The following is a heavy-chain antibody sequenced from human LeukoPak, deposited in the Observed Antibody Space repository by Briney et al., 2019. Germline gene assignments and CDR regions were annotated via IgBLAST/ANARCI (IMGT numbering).Heavy chain of an antibody. Sequence: SETLSLTCTVSGLSMTIYYWSWIRQTPDKGLEWIGYIFYSGSTNYNPSFKSRITMSVDTSENQFSLNLPSVTAADTAIYYCAGLVHTFMWAYFPSWGQGTLVTVSS. D-gene: IGHD5-18*01. V-gene: IGHV4-59*03. CDR3: AGLVHTFMWAYFPS. CDR1: GLSMTIYY. J-gene: IGHJ5*02. CDR2: IFYSGST.